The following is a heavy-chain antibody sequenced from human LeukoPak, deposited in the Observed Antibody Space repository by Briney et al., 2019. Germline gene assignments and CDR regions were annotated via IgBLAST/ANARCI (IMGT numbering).Heavy chain of an antibody. CDR3: ARGLYSNYFSYYYYYGMDV. CDR1: GYTFTSYD. D-gene: IGHD4-11*01. Sequence: ASVKVSCRASGYTFTSYDINWVRQATGQGLEWMGWMNPNSGNTGYAQKFQGRVTMTRNTSISTAYMELSSLRSEDTAVYYCARGLYSNYFSYYYYYGMDVWGQGTTVTVSS. CDR2: MNPNSGNT. V-gene: IGHV1-8*01. J-gene: IGHJ6*02.